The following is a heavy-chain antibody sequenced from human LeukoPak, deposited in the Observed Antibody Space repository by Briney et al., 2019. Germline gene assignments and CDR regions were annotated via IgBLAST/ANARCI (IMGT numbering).Heavy chain of an antibody. CDR3: ARSDRSSWYHY. CDR2: IYYSGST. CDR1: AGSISNYH. V-gene: IGHV4-59*01. J-gene: IGHJ4*02. Sequence: SETLSLTCTVSAGSISNYHWTWIRQPPGKGLEWIGYIYYSGSTNYNPSLKSRVTISVDTSKNQFSLKLSSVTAADTAVYYCARSDRSSWYHYWGQGTLVTVSS. D-gene: IGHD6-13*01.